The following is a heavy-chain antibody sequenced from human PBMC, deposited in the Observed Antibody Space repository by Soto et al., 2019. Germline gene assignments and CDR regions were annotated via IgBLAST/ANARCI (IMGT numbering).Heavy chain of an antibody. V-gene: IGHV1-2*02. D-gene: IGHD2-8*02. CDR2: INPDSGAT. CDR1: GYSFTGYY. J-gene: IGHJ4*02. Sequence: ASVKVSCKASGYSFTGYYIHWVRQAPGQGLEWMGWINPDSGATNYAQNFQGRVTLTSDTSISTASMDLTSLTSDETAVYYCARGDYGTGGYPFPYFDYWGQGTLVTVSS. CDR3: ARGDYGTGGYPFPYFDY.